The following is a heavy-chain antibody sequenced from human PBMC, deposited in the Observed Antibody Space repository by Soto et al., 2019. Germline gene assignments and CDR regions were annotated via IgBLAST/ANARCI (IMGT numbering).Heavy chain of an antibody. V-gene: IGHV3-53*01. CDR3: ASVPGYCSSSSCYS. CDR1: GLTVSSNY. Sequence: EVQLVESGGGLIQPGGSLRLSCAASGLTVSSNYMSWVRQAPGKWLEWVSVIYSGGSTYYADSVKGRFTISRDNSKNTLYLQMNSLRAEDTAVYYCASVPGYCSSSSCYSWGQGTLVTVSS. D-gene: IGHD2-2*02. J-gene: IGHJ4*02. CDR2: IYSGGST.